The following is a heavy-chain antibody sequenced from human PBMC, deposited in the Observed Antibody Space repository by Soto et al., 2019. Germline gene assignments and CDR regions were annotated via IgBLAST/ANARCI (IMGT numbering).Heavy chain of an antibody. CDR2: INHSGST. V-gene: IGHV4-34*01. Sequence: SETLSLTCAVYGGSFSGYYWSWIRQPPGKGLEWIGEINHSGSTNYNPSLKSRVTISVDTSKNQFSLKLSSVTAADTAVYYCARVPVRWGQGTLVTVSS. J-gene: IGHJ4*02. CDR3: ARVPVR. CDR1: GGSFSGYY. D-gene: IGHD2-2*01.